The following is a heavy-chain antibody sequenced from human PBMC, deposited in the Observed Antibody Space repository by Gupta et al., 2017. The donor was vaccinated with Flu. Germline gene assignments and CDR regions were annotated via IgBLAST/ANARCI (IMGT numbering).Heavy chain of an antibody. CDR3: ARNGFCSTSSCFGNLDV. CDR1: GYSFSGYY. CDR2: INPTTGAT. V-gene: IGHV1-2*06. J-gene: IGHJ6*01. D-gene: IGHD2-2*03. Sequence: KASGYSFSGYYLHWVRQAPGRGLEWMGRINPTTGATNFAQKFQGRVAMTRNTSTDTAYLDLSSLTSDDTAVYFCARNGFCSTSSCFGNLDVW.